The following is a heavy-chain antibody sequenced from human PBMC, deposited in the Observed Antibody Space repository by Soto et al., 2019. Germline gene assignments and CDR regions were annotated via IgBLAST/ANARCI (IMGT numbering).Heavy chain of an antibody. J-gene: IGHJ4*02. CDR2: IIPIFGTA. Sequence: QVQLVQSGAEVKKPGSSVKVSCKASGGTFSSYAISWVRQAPGQGLEWMGGIIPIFGTANYAQKFQGRVTITADESTSTAYMELSSLRSEDTAVYYCARDRYDSSGYSREHYFDYWGQGTLVTVSS. CDR3: ARDRYDSSGYSREHYFDY. CDR1: GGTFSSYA. V-gene: IGHV1-69*01. D-gene: IGHD3-22*01.